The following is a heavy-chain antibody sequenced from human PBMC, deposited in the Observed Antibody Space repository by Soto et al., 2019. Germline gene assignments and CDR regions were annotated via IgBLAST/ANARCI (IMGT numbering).Heavy chain of an antibody. CDR3: AKDIPIIAAAGMDYGMDV. CDR2: ISWNSGSI. V-gene: IGHV3-9*01. J-gene: IGHJ6*02. CDR1: GFTFDDYA. D-gene: IGHD6-13*01. Sequence: PGGSLILSCAASGFTFDDYAMHWVRQAPGKGLEWVSGISWNSGSIGYADSVKGRFTISRDNAKNSLYLQMNSLRAEDTALYYCAKDIPIIAAAGMDYGMDVWGQGTTVTVSS.